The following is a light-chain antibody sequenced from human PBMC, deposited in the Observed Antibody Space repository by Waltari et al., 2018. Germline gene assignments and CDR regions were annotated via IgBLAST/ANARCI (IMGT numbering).Light chain of an antibody. CDR1: SSNLGANY. Sequence: QSVLTQSPSASGTPGQRVTISCSGSSSNLGANYVYWYQQFPGTAPRLLIYRSYQRPSGVPDRFSGSKSGTSASLAISGRRSEDEADYYCATWDDSLNAWVFGGGTRLTAL. CDR3: ATWDDSLNAWV. V-gene: IGLV1-47*01. CDR2: RSY. J-gene: IGLJ3*02.